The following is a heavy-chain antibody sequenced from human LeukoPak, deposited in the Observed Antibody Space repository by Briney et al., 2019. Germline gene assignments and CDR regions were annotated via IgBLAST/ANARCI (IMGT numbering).Heavy chain of an antibody. CDR2: ISAYNGNT. Sequence: ASVKVSCKASGYTFSSHGISWVRQAPGQGLEWMGWISAYNGNTNYAQKLQGRVTMTTDTSTSTAYMELRSLRSDDTAVYYCVRDNSGLAGVSLDLWGQGTQVIVSS. CDR1: GYTFSSHG. J-gene: IGHJ4*02. CDR3: VRDNSGLAGVSLDL. V-gene: IGHV1-18*01. D-gene: IGHD6-13*01.